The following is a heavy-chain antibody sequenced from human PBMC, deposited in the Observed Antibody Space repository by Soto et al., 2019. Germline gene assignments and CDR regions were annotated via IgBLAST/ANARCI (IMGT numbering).Heavy chain of an antibody. D-gene: IGHD3-10*01. J-gene: IGHJ6*02. V-gene: IGHV1-18*01. CDR2: ISDYNGNT. Sequence: QVQLVQSGAEVKRAGASVKVSCKASGYTFSSYGLSWVRQAPGQGLEWMGWISDYNGNTHYAQKFKGRVIRTTDTSTRTAYMELRSLRSADTAVYFCAREGYYSGSGTYSPPRYYGMDVWGQGTTVTVSS. CDR1: GYTFSSYG. CDR3: AREGYYSGSGTYSPPRYYGMDV.